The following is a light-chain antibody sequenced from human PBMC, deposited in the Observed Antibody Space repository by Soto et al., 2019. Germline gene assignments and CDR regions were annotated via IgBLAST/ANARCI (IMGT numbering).Light chain of an antibody. CDR1: QSVNNN. Sequence: EIVLTQSPVTLSLSPWERATLSCTASQSVNNNVAWYQQKPGHTPRLLIYSASIGATGTPARFSGSGSGSDFTLTISSLQSEDFAVYYCQQYNKWPLTFGPGTKVDIK. J-gene: IGKJ3*01. CDR3: QQYNKWPLT. CDR2: SAS. V-gene: IGKV3-15*01.